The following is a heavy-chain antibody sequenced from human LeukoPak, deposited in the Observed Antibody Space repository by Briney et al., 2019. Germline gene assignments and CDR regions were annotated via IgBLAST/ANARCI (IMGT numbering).Heavy chain of an antibody. CDR3: ANLRGADYMKYPFDY. CDR2: SRGNGGGT. D-gene: IGHD4-11*01. J-gene: IGHJ4*02. CDR1: GFNFGTYA. V-gene: IGHV3-23*01. Sequence: PGGSLRLSCAASGFNFGTYAMSWVRQAPGKGLEWVASRGNGGGTYYADSLKGRFAISRDSSKNTVYLQIISRRAKATPVIFCANLRGADYMKYPFDYWGQGTVVSVSS.